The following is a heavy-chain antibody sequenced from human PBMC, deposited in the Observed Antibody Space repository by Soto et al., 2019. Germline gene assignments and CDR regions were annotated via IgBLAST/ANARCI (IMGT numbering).Heavy chain of an antibody. V-gene: IGHV1-69*13. CDR3: WVTMVRGVISDYGMDV. J-gene: IGHJ6*02. Sequence: SVKVSCKASGGTFSSYAISWVRQAPGQGLEWMGGIIPIFGTANYAQKFQGRVTIIADESTSTAYMELSSLRSEDTAVYYCWVTMVRGVISDYGMDVWGQGTTVTVSS. CDR2: IIPIFGTA. D-gene: IGHD3-10*01. CDR1: GGTFSSYA.